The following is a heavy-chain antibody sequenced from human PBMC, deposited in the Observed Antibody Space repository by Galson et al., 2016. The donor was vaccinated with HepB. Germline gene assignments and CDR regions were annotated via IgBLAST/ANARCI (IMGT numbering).Heavy chain of an antibody. D-gene: IGHD2-2*01. CDR1: GDSITNVNS. CDR3: ARGLRTAARQFDS. Sequence: SETLSPTCDVSGDSITNVNSWSWVRQPPGKGLEWNGEIPHRGYTNYTPSLTSQVTILTDKSKNQISLKVNSVTAADTAVYFCARGLRTAARQFDSWGQGTLVTVSS. CDR2: IPHRGYT. V-gene: IGHV4/OR15-8*02. J-gene: IGHJ4*02.